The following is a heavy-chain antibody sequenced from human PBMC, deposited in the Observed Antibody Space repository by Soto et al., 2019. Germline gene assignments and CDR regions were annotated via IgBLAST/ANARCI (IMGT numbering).Heavy chain of an antibody. V-gene: IGHV1-69*13. CDR3: ALPTDRSGLYYYYGMDV. CDR2: IIPIFGTA. Sequence: SVKVSCKASGGTFSSYAISWVRQAPGQGLEWMGGIIPIFGTANYAQKFQGRVTITADESTSTAYMELSSLRSEDTAVYYCALPTDRSGLYYYYGMDVWGQGTTVTVSS. CDR1: GGTFSSYA. D-gene: IGHD3-22*01. J-gene: IGHJ6*02.